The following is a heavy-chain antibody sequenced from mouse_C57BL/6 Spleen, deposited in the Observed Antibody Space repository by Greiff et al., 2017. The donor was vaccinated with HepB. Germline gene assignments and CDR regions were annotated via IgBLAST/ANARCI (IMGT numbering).Heavy chain of an antibody. Sequence: VQLQQSGAELVKPGASVKISCKASGYAFSSYWMNWVKQRPGKGLEWIGQIYPGDGDTNYNGKFKGKATLTADKSSSTAYMQLSSLTSEDSAVYSCARSDDGYYDWYFDVWGTVTTVTVSA. CDR3: ARSDDGYYDWYFDV. CDR1: GYAFSSYW. D-gene: IGHD2-3*01. V-gene: IGHV1-80*01. CDR2: IYPGDGDT. J-gene: IGHJ1*03.